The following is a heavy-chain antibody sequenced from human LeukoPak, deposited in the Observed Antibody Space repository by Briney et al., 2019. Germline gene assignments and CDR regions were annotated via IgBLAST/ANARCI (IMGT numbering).Heavy chain of an antibody. Sequence: GSLRLSCAASGFTFSSYSMNWVRQAPGKGLEWVSYISSSSSTIYYADSVKGRFTISRDNAKNSLYLQMNSLRAEDTAVYYCATAMVRGVIPYGMDVWGQGTTVTVSS. CDR1: GFTFSSYS. V-gene: IGHV3-48*04. CDR3: ATAMVRGVIPYGMDV. J-gene: IGHJ6*02. CDR2: ISSSSSTI. D-gene: IGHD3-10*01.